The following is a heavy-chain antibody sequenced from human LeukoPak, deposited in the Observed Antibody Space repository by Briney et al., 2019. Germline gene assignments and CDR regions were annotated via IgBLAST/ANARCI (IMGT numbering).Heavy chain of an antibody. CDR2: MNPNSGNT. D-gene: IGHD3-22*01. J-gene: IGHJ4*02. CDR1: GCTFTSYD. Sequence: ASVKVSCKASGCTFTSYDVNWVRQATGQGLEWMGWMNPNSGNTGYAQKFQGRVTMTRNTSISTAYMELSSLRSEDTAVYYCARGSLGYYDSSGKPDDYWGQGTLVTVSS. V-gene: IGHV1-8*01. CDR3: ARGSLGYYDSSGKPDDY.